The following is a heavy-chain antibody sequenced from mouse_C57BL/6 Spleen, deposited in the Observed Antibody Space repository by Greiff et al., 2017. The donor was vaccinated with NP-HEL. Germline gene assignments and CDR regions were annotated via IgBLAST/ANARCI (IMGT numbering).Heavy chain of an antibody. D-gene: IGHD2-4*01. CDR1: GYTFTSYW. Sequence: QVQLKQPGAELVKPGASVKLSCKASGYTFTSYWMHWVKQRPGQGLEWIGMIHPNSGSTNYNEKFKSKATLTVDKSSSTAYMQLSSLTSEDSAVYYCARGRVYDYAYWGQGTLVTVSA. CDR2: IHPNSGST. J-gene: IGHJ3*01. CDR3: ARGRVYDYAY. V-gene: IGHV1-64*01.